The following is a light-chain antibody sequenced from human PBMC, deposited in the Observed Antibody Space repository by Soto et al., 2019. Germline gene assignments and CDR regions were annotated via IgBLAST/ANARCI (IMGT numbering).Light chain of an antibody. CDR2: EVS. V-gene: IGKV2D-29*02. CDR3: MQSTQLPPT. J-gene: IGKJ5*01. Sequence: DVVMTQTPLSLSVAPGQPASISCKSSQSLLHITGETFLFWYLHKPGQSPQLLICEVSTRVSGVPDSFSGSGSGTDFTLEISRVETDDVGIYYCMQSTQLPPTFSQGTRLGI. CDR1: QSLLHITGETF.